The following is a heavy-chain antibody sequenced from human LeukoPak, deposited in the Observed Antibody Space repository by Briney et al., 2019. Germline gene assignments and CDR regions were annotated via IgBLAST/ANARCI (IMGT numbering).Heavy chain of an antibody. V-gene: IGHV4-59*01. Sequence: SETLSLTCTVSGGSISGYYWTWIRQPPGKGLKWIGYIHSSGSTNYTPSLKSRVTMSIDTSKNQFSLMLSSVTAADTAVYYCARGVGSGWSDYWGQGTLVTVSS. D-gene: IGHD6-19*01. CDR2: IHSSGST. CDR3: ARGVGSGWSDY. CDR1: GGSISGYY. J-gene: IGHJ4*02.